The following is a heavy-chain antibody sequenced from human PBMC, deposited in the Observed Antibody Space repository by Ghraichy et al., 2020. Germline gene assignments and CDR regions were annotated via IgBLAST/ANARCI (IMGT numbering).Heavy chain of an antibody. CDR3: ARGRHSAGYKAIDY. V-gene: IGHV4-59*01. D-gene: IGHD3-22*01. CDR1: GGSISSYY. CDR2: VSDGGST. Sequence: ETLSLTCSVSGGSISSYYWTWIRQPPGKRLEYIGYVSDGGSTTYNPSLKSRVTISVDTSKNQFSLNLSSVTAADTAVYFCARGRHSAGYKAIDYWGQGTLVTVSS. J-gene: IGHJ4*02.